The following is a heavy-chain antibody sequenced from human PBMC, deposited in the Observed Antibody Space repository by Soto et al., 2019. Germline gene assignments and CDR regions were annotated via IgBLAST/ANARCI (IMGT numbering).Heavy chain of an antibody. D-gene: IGHD3-3*01. V-gene: IGHV4-59*01. CDR1: GGSISSYY. Sequence: QVQLQESGPGLVKPSETLSLTCTVSGGSISSYYWSWIRQPPGKGLEWIGYIYYGGSTNYNPSLTSQVTITVDTSKNLFSLKLSSVTAADTAVYYWARVAWGWSGNYYYYYMAVWGKGTTVTVSS. J-gene: IGHJ6*03. CDR3: ARVAWGWSGNYYYYYMAV. CDR2: IYYGGST.